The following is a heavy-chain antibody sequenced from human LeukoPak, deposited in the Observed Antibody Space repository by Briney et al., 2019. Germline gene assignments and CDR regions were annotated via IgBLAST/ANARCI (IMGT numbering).Heavy chain of an antibody. CDR1: GFTFSSYA. J-gene: IGHJ4*02. CDR3: ARGDGSEN. V-gene: IGHV3-30-3*01. D-gene: IGHD3-10*01. CDR2: ISYDGSNK. Sequence: GGSLRLSCAASGFTFSSYAMHWVRQAPGKGLEWVAVISYDGSNKYYADSVKGRFSISRDNSKNTLYLQMNSLRAEDTAVYYCARGDGSENWGQGTLVTVSS.